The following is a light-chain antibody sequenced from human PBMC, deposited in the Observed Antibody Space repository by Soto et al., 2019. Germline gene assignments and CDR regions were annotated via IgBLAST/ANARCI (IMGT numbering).Light chain of an antibody. V-gene: IGKV4-1*01. CDR1: HNNLYSSDNKNY. CDR2: WAS. Sequence: IVHPESASWLALSLVERATINCKSSHNNLYSSDNKNYLSWYQQRPGQPPRLLFFWASNRESGVPDRFSGSGSGTHFTLTITSLEAEDVAVYYCQQYHSSPPTFGRGTKVDIK. J-gene: IGKJ1*01. CDR3: QQYHSSPPT.